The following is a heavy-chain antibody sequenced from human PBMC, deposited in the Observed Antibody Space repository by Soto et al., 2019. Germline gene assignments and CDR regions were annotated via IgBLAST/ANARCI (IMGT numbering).Heavy chain of an antibody. CDR2: IYYSGST. D-gene: IGHD5-18*01. J-gene: IGHJ4*02. CDR1: GGSIISGVYY. CDR3: AQTQGPRGHNSGSDD. Sequence: TLFLTCSFAGGSIISGVYYGHWIRQHRGKGLEWIGSIYYSGSTYYHPSLTSRLTISLDTSKNQFSLKLSSVTAADTAVYYCAQTQGPRGHNSGSDDWGQGTLVTVSS. V-gene: IGHV4-31*03.